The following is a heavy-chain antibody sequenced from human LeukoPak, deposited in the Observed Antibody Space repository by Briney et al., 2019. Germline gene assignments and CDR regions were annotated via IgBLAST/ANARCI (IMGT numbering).Heavy chain of an antibody. Sequence: ASVKVSCKASGYTFTSYGISWVRQAPGQGLEWMGWMSAYNGKTINAQMLQGRVTMTTDTSTSTAFFELRSLRSDDPAVCYCARDLPYYYDSRGYYDGPGAFDIGGQGTMVTVSS. CDR2: MSAYNGKT. D-gene: IGHD3-22*01. CDR3: ARDLPYYYDSRGYYDGPGAFDI. CDR1: GYTFTSYG. V-gene: IGHV1-18*01. J-gene: IGHJ3*02.